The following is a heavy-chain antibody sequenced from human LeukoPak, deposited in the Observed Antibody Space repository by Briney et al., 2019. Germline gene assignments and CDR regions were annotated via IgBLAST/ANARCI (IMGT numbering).Heavy chain of an antibody. CDR1: GFDFGGAC. V-gene: IGHV3-15*01. CDR2: IKSKTDGGTT. J-gene: IGHJ3*02. D-gene: IGHD2-21*02. CDR3: TTVWNCGGDCSDAFDI. Sequence: PGGSLRLSCATSGFDFGGACGMGWVRQAPGKGLEWVGRIKSKTDGGTTDYAAPVKGRFTISRDDSKNTLYLQMNSLKTEDTAVYYCTTVWNCGGDCSDAFDIWGQGTMVTVSS.